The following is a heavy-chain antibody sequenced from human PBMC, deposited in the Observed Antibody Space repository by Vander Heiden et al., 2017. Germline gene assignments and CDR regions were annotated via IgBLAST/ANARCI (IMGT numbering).Heavy chain of an antibody. J-gene: IGHJ6*02. Sequence: EVQLVESGGGLVKPGGSLRLSCTAAGFTFSFYSLSWVRMAPGKVLEWVSSISSNGTYIFYADSVKGRFTISRDNAKNSLSLQMTSLRAEDTAVYYCAREAGYSGYDYYYYYGMDVWGQGTTVTVSS. D-gene: IGHD5-12*01. CDR3: AREAGYSGYDYYYYYGMDV. CDR2: ISSNGTYI. V-gene: IGHV3-21*02. CDR1: GFTFSFYS.